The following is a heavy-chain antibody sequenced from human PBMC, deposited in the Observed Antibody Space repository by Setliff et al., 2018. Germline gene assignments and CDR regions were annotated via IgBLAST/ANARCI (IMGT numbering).Heavy chain of an antibody. V-gene: IGHV3-21*01. CDR3: TRALAEGSPAY. Sequence: GGSLRLSCAASGFTFTSYAMNWVRQAPGKGLEWVSAISGSGSFEFYADSVKGRFTISRDNANNSMSLQMNSLRAEDSGVYYCTRALAEGSPAYWGQGTLVTVSS. CDR1: GFTFTSYA. CDR2: ISGSGSFE. D-gene: IGHD2-15*01. J-gene: IGHJ4*02.